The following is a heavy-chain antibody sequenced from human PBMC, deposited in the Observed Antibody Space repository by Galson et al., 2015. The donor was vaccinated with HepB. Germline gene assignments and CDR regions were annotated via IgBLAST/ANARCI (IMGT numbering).Heavy chain of an antibody. CDR3: ARDGGGAVAGTDY. CDR2: IYSGGST. CDR1: GFTVSSNY. V-gene: IGHV3-53*01. J-gene: IGHJ4*02. D-gene: IGHD6-19*01. Sequence: SLRLSCAASGFTVSSNYMSWVRQAPGKGLEWVSAIYSGGSTYYADSVKGRFTISRDNSKNTLYLQMNSLRAEDTAVYYCARDGGGAVAGTDYWGQGTLVTVSS.